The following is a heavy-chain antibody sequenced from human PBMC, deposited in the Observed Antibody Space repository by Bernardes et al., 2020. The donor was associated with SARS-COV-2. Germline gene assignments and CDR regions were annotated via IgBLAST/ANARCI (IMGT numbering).Heavy chain of an antibody. V-gene: IGHV1-2*02. CDR2: INPNSGGT. CDR1: GYTFTGYY. D-gene: IGHD5-12*01. CDR3: AGGDLVAWDLVMVINHIAVTDV. Sequence: ASVKVSCKASGYTFTGYYIHWLRQAPGQGLEWMGWINPNSGGTKYAQQFQGRVTLTRDTSISTASMELSRQRNDDTEIYYCAGGDLVAWDLVMVINHIAVTDVWGQGTTVTVSS. J-gene: IGHJ6*02.